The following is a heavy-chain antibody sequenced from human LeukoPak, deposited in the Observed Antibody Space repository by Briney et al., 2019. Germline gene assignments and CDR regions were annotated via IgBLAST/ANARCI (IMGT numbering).Heavy chain of an antibody. D-gene: IGHD2-2*01. CDR1: GFTFSNSN. V-gene: IGHV3-21*01. CDR3: ARDCSSTSCYGY. J-gene: IGHJ4*02. CDR2: ISNSGLYT. Sequence: GGSLRLSCAASGFTFSNSNMNWVRQAPGKGLEWVSSISNSGLYTYYADSVKGRFTISRDNAKNSLFLQMNSLRVDDTAVYYCARDCSSTSCYGYWGQGTLVTVSS.